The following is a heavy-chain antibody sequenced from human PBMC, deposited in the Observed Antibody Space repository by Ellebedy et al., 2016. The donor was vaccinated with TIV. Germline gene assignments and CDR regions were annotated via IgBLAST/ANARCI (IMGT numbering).Heavy chain of an antibody. V-gene: IGHV1-18*01. J-gene: IGHJ4*02. CDR2: ISAYNGNT. Sequence: ASVKVSCXASGYTFTSYGISWVRQAPGQGLEWMGWISAYNGNTNYAQKLQGRVTMTTDTSTSTAYMELRSLRSDDTAVYYCAREGSGIAVDYPDYWGQGTLVTVSS. CDR1: GYTFTSYG. CDR3: AREGSGIAVDYPDY. D-gene: IGHD6-19*01.